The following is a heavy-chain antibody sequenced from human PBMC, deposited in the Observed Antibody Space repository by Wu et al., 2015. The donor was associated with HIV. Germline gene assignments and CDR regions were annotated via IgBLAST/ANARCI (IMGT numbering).Heavy chain of an antibody. CDR1: GYTFTSYY. D-gene: IGHD2-2*02. V-gene: IGHV1-46*03. CDR2: INPSGGST. Sequence: QVQLVQSGAEVKKPGASVKVSCKASGYTFTSYYMHWVRQAPGQGLEWMGIINPSGGSTSYAQKFQGRVTMTRDTSTSTVYMELSSLRSEDTAVYYCASAPAAIHWGWFDPGAREPWSPSPQ. CDR3: ASAPAAIHWGWFDP. J-gene: IGHJ5*02.